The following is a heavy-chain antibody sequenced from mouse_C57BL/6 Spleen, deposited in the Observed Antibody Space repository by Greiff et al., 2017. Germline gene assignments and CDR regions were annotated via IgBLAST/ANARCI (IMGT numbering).Heavy chain of an antibody. CDR2: IDPETGGT. J-gene: IGHJ2*01. CDR3: TRGGHYCGSSYGDYFDY. V-gene: IGHV1-15*01. D-gene: IGHD1-1*01. CDR1: GYTFTDYE. Sequence: QVQLQQSGAELVRPGASVTLSCKASGYTFTDYEMHWVKQTPVHGLEWIGAIDPETGGTAYNQKFKGKAILTADKSSSTAYMELRSLTSEDSAVYYCTRGGHYCGSSYGDYFDYWGQGTTLTVSS.